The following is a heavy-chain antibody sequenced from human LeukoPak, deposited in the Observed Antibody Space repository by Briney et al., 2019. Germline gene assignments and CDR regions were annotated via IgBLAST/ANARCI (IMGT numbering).Heavy chain of an antibody. V-gene: IGHV3-7*03. D-gene: IGHD2-2*01. Sequence: GGSLRLSCAASGFTFSSQWMSWVRQAPGKGLEWVANVNQGGTEKYYVDSVKGRFTISRDNAENSLYLQMNSLRAEDTAVYYCAKEYCSSTTCLYFDYWGQGTLVTVSS. CDR1: GFTFSSQW. CDR3: AKEYCSSTTCLYFDY. CDR2: VNQGGTEK. J-gene: IGHJ4*02.